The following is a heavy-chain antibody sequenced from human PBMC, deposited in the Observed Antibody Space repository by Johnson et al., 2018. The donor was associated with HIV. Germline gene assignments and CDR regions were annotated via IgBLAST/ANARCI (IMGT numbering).Heavy chain of an antibody. CDR2: ISSDGSAK. V-gene: IGHV3-30*14. CDR3: ARDWDAYGAFDI. Sequence: VQLVESGGGVVQPGSSLRLSCAASGFTFSNYAVHWVRQAPGKGLEWVAVISSDGSAKYYADSVKGPFTISRDNSKNTLYLQLNTLRAAYTAVYYCARDWDAYGAFDIWGQGTMVTVSS. D-gene: IGHD1-26*01. J-gene: IGHJ3*02. CDR1: GFTFSNYA.